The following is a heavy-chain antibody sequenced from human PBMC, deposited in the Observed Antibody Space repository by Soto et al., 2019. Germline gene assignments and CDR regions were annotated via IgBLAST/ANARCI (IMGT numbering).Heavy chain of an antibody. CDR1: GYTFTSYA. Sequence: QVQLVQSGDEVKKPGASVKVSCKASGYTFTSYAMHWVRQAPGHSLEWMGWINAGNGNTKYSQKFQGRVTITRDTSASTAYMELSSLRSEDTAVYYCASALSGWYKEADAFDIWGQGTMVTVSS. V-gene: IGHV1-3*01. J-gene: IGHJ3*02. CDR3: ASALSGWYKEADAFDI. CDR2: INAGNGNT. D-gene: IGHD6-19*01.